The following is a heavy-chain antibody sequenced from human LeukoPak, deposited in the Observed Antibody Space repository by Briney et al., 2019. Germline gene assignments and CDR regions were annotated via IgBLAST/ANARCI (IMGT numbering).Heavy chain of an antibody. V-gene: IGHV3-64*01. D-gene: IGHD3-3*01. CDR2: ISSNGGST. CDR3: ARPITRYDFWSGYLPPDY. J-gene: IGHJ4*02. CDR1: GFTFSSYA. Sequence: GGSLRLSCAASGFTFSSYAMHWVRQAPGKGLEYVSAISSNGGSTYYANSVKGRFTISRDNSKNTLYLQMGSLRAEGMAVYYCARPITRYDFWSGYLPPDYWGQGTLVTVSS.